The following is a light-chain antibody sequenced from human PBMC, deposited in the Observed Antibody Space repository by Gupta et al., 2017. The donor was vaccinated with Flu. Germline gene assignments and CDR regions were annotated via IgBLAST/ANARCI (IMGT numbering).Light chain of an antibody. CDR1: VGLTP. V-gene: IGKV2-24*01. CDR2: RVS. J-gene: IGKJ5*01. Sequence: VLTQSPLSAPVTLGQPASISCRSSVGLTPLSWLQQRTPKPPRRLIDRVSNQYYGGPERIFGSSAGTAYIPNISRVEAPDDGVDYCIQEAIVLPLTFGRGTRLEIK. CDR3: IQEAIVLPLT.